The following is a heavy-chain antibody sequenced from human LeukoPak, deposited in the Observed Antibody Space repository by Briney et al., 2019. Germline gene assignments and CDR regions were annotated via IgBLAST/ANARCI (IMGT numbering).Heavy chain of an antibody. Sequence: ASVEVSCKASGYTFTGYYMHWVRQAPGQGLEWMGWINPNSGGTNYAQKLQGRVTMTRDTSISTAYVELSRLRSDDTAVYYCAREGYCSSTSCYPDYWGQGTLVTVSS. CDR2: INPNSGGT. CDR3: AREGYCSSTSCYPDY. CDR1: GYTFTGYY. V-gene: IGHV1-2*02. J-gene: IGHJ4*02. D-gene: IGHD2-2*01.